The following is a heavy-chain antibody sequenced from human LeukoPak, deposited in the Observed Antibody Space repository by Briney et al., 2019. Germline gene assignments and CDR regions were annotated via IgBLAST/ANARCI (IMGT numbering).Heavy chain of an antibody. CDR1: GFTFSSYE. CDR2: ISSSGSTI. J-gene: IGHJ6*03. Sequence: GGSLRLSCAASGFTFSSYEMNWVRQAPGKGLEWVSYISSSGSTIYYADSVKGRFTISRDNAKNSLYLQMNSLRAEDTAVYYCARGGGLLWFGNYYYMDVWGKGTTVTISS. D-gene: IGHD3-10*01. V-gene: IGHV3-48*03. CDR3: ARGGGLLWFGNYYYMDV.